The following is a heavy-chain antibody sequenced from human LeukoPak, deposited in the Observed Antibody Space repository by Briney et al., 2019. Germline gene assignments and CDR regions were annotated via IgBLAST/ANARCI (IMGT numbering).Heavy chain of an antibody. V-gene: IGHV4-31*03. Sequence: KPSETLSLTCTVSGGSISSGGYYWSWIRQHPGKGLEWIGYIYYSGSTYYNPSLKSRVTISVDTSKNQFSLKLSSVTAADTAVYYCARDRDSSSWSLWGQGTLVTVSS. CDR3: ARDRDSSSWSL. J-gene: IGHJ4*02. CDR2: IYYSGST. D-gene: IGHD6-13*01. CDR1: GGSISSGGYY.